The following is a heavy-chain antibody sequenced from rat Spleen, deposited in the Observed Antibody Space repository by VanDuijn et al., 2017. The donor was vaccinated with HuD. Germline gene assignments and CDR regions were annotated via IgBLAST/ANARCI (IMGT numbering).Heavy chain of an antibody. D-gene: IGHD1-10*01. V-gene: IGHV3-3*01. CDR1: GYSITSSYR. CDR3: ARYPIYNNYFDY. J-gene: IGHJ2*01. CDR2: INSAGST. Sequence: EVQLQESGPGLVKPSQSLSLTCSVTGYSITSSYRWNWIRKFPGNKLEWMGYINSAGSTNYNPSLKSRISITRDTSKNQFFLQVNSVTTEDTATYYCARYPIYNNYFDYWGQGVMVTVSS.